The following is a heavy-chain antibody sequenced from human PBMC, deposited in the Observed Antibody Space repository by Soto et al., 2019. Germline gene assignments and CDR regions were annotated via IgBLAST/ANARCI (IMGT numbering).Heavy chain of an antibody. D-gene: IGHD3-9*01. J-gene: IGHJ5*02. CDR3: ARGKDARFDWLLSPRTETYELNWFDP. CDR2: IKQDGSEK. V-gene: IGHV3-7*04. CDR1: GFTFSSYW. Sequence: GGSLRLSCAASGFTFSSYWMSWVRQAPGKGLEWVANIKQDGSEKYYVDSVKGRFTISRDNAKNSLYLQMNSLRAEDTAVYYCARGKDARFDWLLSPRTETYELNWFDPWGQGTLVTVSS.